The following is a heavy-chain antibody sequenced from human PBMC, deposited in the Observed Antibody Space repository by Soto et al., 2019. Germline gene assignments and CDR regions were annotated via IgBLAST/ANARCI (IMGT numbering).Heavy chain of an antibody. CDR3: ARETAMVQIDY. Sequence: ASVKVSCKASGYTFTGYYMHWVRQAPGQGLGWMGWINPNSGGTNYAQKFQGWVTMTRDTSISTAYMELSRLRSDDTAVYYCARETAMVQIDYWGQGTLVTVSS. D-gene: IGHD5-18*01. J-gene: IGHJ4*02. V-gene: IGHV1-2*04. CDR1: GYTFTGYY. CDR2: INPNSGGT.